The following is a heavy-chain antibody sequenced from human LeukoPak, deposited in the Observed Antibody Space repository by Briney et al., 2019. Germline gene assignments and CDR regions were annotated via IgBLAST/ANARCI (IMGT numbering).Heavy chain of an antibody. J-gene: IGHJ4*02. CDR1: GFTFSSYA. D-gene: IGHD4-17*01. V-gene: IGHV3-23*01. Sequence: PGGSLRLSCAASGFTFSSYAMSWVRQAPGKGLEWVSAISGSGGSTYYADSVKGRFTISRDNSKNTLYLQMNSLRAEDTAVYYCAKDHGLTVTTYYFDYWGQGTLVTVSS. CDR3: AKDHGLTVTTYYFDY. CDR2: ISGSGGST.